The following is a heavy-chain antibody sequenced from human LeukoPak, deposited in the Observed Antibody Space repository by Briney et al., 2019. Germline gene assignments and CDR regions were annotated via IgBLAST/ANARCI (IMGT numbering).Heavy chain of an antibody. D-gene: IGHD3-3*01. J-gene: IGHJ5*02. V-gene: IGHV1-2*02. CDR2: INPNSGGT. CDR1: GYTFTGYY. CDR3: AREAYVTIFGVVIIGAENWFDP. Sequence: ASVKVSCKASGYTFTGYYMHWVRQAPGQGLEWMGWINPNSGGTNYAQKFQGRVTMTRDTSISTAYMELSRLRSDDTAVYYCAREAYVTIFGVVIIGAENWFDPWGQGTLVTVSS.